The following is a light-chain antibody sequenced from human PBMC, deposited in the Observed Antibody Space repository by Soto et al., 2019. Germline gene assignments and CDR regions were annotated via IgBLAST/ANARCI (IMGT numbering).Light chain of an antibody. CDR2: GAS. J-gene: IGKJ1*01. CDR3: QQYGSSPWT. CDR1: QSVSSSF. V-gene: IGKV3-20*01. Sequence: EIVLTQSPGTLSLSPGERATLSCRASQSVSSSFLAWYQQKPGQAPRLLIYGASSRATGIPDRFSGSGSGTDFTLTISRLEPEDFAVYYGQQYGSSPWTFGQGTKGEMK.